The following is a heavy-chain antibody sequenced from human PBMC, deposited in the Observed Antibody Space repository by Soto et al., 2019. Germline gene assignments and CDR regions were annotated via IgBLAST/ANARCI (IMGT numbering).Heavy chain of an antibody. V-gene: IGHV3-23*01. Sequence: GGSLRLSCAASGFTFSSYAMSWVRRAPGKGLEWVSAISGSGGSTYYADSVKGRFTISRDNSKNTLYLQMNSLRAEDTAVYYCAKVVSALYYYDSSGYWADAFDIWGQGTMVTVS. CDR1: GFTFSSYA. J-gene: IGHJ3*02. CDR2: ISGSGGST. D-gene: IGHD3-22*01. CDR3: AKVVSALYYYDSSGYWADAFDI.